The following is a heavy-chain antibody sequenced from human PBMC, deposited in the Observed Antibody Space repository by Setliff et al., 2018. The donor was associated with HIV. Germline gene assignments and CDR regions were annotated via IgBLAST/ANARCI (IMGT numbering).Heavy chain of an antibody. J-gene: IGHJ3*02. Sequence: PSETLSLTCAVSGYSISSGYYWGWIRQPPGKGLEWIGSIYHSGSTYYNPSLKSRVSISVDTSKNQFSLKLNSVTAADTAVYYRARHWSLLDAFDIWGQGTMVTVSS. CDR3: ARHWSLLDAFDI. V-gene: IGHV4-38-2*01. CDR2: IYHSGST. CDR1: GYSISSGYY. D-gene: IGHD1-26*01.